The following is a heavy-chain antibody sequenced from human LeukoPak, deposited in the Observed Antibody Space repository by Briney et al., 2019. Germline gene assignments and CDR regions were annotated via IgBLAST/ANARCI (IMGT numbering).Heavy chain of an antibody. CDR2: IISTSSYL. V-gene: IGHV3-21*01. J-gene: IGHJ4*02. Sequence: GGSLRLSCAAPGFTFSSYSINWVRQAPGKGVEWVSSIISTSSYLYYADSVKGRFTISRDNAKNSLYLQMNSLRAEDTAVYYCARDSLGYCSGGSCYSGGLDYWGQGTLVTVSS. CDR1: GFTFSSYS. D-gene: IGHD2-15*01. CDR3: ARDSLGYCSGGSCYSGGLDY.